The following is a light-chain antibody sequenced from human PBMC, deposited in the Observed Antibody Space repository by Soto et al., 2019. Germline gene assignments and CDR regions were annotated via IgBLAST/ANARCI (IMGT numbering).Light chain of an antibody. CDR2: DAF. J-gene: IGKJ4*01. CDR1: QSVSSS. Sequence: EIVLTQSPDTLSLSPGKRVTLSCRASQSVSSSLAWYQQKPGQAPRLLIYDAFIRAAGIPDRFSGSGSGTDFTLTISRLEPEDFAVYHCQQYGRSPFTFGGGTKVEIK. CDR3: QQYGRSPFT. V-gene: IGKV3-20*01.